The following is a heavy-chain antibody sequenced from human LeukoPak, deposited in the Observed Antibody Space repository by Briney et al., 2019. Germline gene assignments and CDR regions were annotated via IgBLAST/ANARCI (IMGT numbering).Heavy chain of an antibody. CDR3: ATLSRSSGRGYFDY. CDR2: MNSDGSST. V-gene: IGHV3-74*01. D-gene: IGHD6-19*01. Sequence: PGGSLRLSCAASGFPFSNYWMHWVRQAPGKGLVWVSRMNSDGSSTSYADSVKGRFTISRDNAKNTLYLQMNSLRAEDAAVYYCATLSRSSGRGYFDYWGPGTLLTVSS. J-gene: IGHJ4*02. CDR1: GFPFSNYW.